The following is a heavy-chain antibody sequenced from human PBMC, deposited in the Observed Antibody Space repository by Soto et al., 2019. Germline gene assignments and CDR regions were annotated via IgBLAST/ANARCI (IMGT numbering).Heavy chain of an antibody. CDR3: ASNGYDSSGYYYGRYYCYGMDV. V-gene: IGHV4-59*08. D-gene: IGHD3-22*01. CDR1: GGSISSYY. Sequence: SETLSLTCTVSGGSISSYYWSWIRQPPGKGLEWIGYIHYSGSTNYNPSLKSRVTISVDTSKNQFSLKLSSVTAADTAVYYCASNGYDSSGYYYGRYYCYGMDVWGQGTTVTVSS. CDR2: IHYSGST. J-gene: IGHJ6*02.